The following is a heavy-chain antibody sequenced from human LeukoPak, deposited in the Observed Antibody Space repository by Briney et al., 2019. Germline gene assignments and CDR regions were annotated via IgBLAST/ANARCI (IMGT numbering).Heavy chain of an antibody. CDR1: GGSISSYY. Sequence: PSETLSLTCTVSGGSISSYYWSWIRQPAGKGLEWIGRIYTSGSTNYNPSLKSRVTMSVDTSKNQFSLKLSSVTAADTAVYYCAREGFGGPMNNWFDPWGQGTLVTVSS. CDR2: IYTSGST. D-gene: IGHD3-10*01. CDR3: AREGFGGPMNNWFDP. V-gene: IGHV4-4*07. J-gene: IGHJ5*02.